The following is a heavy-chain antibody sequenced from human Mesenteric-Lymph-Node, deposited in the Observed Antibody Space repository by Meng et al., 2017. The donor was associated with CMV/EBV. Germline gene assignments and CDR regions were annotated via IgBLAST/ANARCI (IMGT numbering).Heavy chain of an antibody. V-gene: IGHV1-2*02. CDR1: GYTFTDYN. CDR3: AKRAGSNYIRFCDY. Sequence: ASVKVSCKASGYTFTDYNFHWARQAPGQGLEWMAWISPKSGDTNDAQKFKGRLTLTRDTSISVVYMELSRLRSDDTAVCYCAKRAGSNYIRFCDYWGQGTLVTVSS. D-gene: IGHD4-11*01. CDR2: ISPKSGDT. J-gene: IGHJ4*02.